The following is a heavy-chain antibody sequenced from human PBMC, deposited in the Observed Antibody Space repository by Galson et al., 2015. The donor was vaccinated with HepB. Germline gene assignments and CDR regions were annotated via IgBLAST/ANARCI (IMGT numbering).Heavy chain of an antibody. D-gene: IGHD2-2*01. CDR3: AKDRPPSSFCSSFNCRDAFDI. J-gene: IGHJ3*02. CDR1: GFTFSSYG. CDR2: ISYDGSNK. Sequence: SLRLSCAASGFTFSSYGMHWVRQAPGKGLEWVAIISYDGSNKYYADSVKGRFTISRDNSQYTLFLQMNSLRAEDTAVYYCAKDRPPSSFCSSFNCRDAFDIWGQGTMVTVSS. V-gene: IGHV3-30*18.